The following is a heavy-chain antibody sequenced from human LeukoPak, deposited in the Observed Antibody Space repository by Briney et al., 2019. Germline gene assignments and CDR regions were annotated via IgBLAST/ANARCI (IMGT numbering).Heavy chain of an antibody. CDR2: IIPILGIA. Sequence: EASVKVSCKASGGTFSIYAISWVRQAPGQGLEWMGRIIPILGIANYAQKFQGRVTITADKSTSTAYMELSSLRSEDTAVYYCARASYYGSGSYYWDYFDYWGQGTLVTVSS. V-gene: IGHV1-69*04. D-gene: IGHD3-10*01. J-gene: IGHJ4*02. CDR1: GGTFSIYA. CDR3: ARASYYGSGSYYWDYFDY.